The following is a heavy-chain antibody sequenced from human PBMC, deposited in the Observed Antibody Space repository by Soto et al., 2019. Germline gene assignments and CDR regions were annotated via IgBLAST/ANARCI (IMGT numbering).Heavy chain of an antibody. Sequence: SVKVSCKASGFTFTHSAVQWVRQARGQRLEWIGWIVVGSGNTNYAQKFQERVTITRDMSTSTAYLELSSLRSEDTAMYYCAAGSGFSSGPDYWGQGTLVTVSS. V-gene: IGHV1-58*01. J-gene: IGHJ4*02. CDR3: AAGSGFSSGPDY. CDR1: GFTFTHSA. D-gene: IGHD6-19*01. CDR2: IVVGSGNT.